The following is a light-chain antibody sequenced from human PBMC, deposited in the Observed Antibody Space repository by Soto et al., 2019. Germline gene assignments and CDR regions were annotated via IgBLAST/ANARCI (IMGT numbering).Light chain of an antibody. CDR2: DAS. Sequence: DIQVTQSPPTLSASVGDRVTITCRASQTISTWMAWYQQKPGKAPKLLVYDASTLQSGVASRFSGSGSGTEFTLIISGLQPDDSATYYCQHYTNTNNPWMFGQGTNVEI. J-gene: IGKJ1*01. CDR1: QTISTW. CDR3: QHYTNTNNPWM. V-gene: IGKV1-5*01.